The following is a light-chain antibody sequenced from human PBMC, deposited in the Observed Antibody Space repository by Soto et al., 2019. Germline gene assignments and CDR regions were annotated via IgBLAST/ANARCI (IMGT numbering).Light chain of an antibody. CDR1: NIGSKS. J-gene: IGLJ1*01. CDR3: QVWDTTSDSYV. Sequence: SYELTQPPSVSVARGQTARIACGGNNIGSKSVHWYQQRPGQAPVLVVYDDTDRPSGIPERFSGSKSGNTATLTIGRVEAGDEADYYCQVWDTTSDSYVFRTGTKVTVL. CDR2: DDT. V-gene: IGLV3-21*02.